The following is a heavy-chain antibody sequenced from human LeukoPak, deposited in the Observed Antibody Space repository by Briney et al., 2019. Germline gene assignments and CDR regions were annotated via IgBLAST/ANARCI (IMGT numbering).Heavy chain of an antibody. Sequence: GGSLRLSGAASGFTFSDHYMDWVRQAPGKGLEWVGRIRNKANSYTTEYAASVKGRFSISRDDSKNSLYLQMNSLKTEDTAVYYCAVVTTGYWGQGTLVTVSS. D-gene: IGHD4-17*01. CDR2: IRNKANSYTT. CDR3: AVVTTGY. V-gene: IGHV3-72*01. J-gene: IGHJ4*02. CDR1: GFTFSDHY.